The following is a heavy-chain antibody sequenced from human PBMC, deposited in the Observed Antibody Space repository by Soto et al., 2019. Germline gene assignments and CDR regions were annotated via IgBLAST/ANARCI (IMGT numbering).Heavy chain of an antibody. CDR1: GGSFSGYY. D-gene: IGHD1-26*01. CDR3: AGRPNEGSGASYYYYYGMEV. CDR2: INHSGST. V-gene: IGHV4-34*01. J-gene: IGHJ6*04. Sequence: QVQLQQWGAGLLKPSETLSLTCAVYGGSFSGYYWSWIRQPPGKGLEWIGEINHSGSTNYNPSLTGRVTKSVVTSKTNFSLKVTSVCAAYTAVYYSAGRPNEGSGASYYYYYGMEVSGKRTTVAVSS.